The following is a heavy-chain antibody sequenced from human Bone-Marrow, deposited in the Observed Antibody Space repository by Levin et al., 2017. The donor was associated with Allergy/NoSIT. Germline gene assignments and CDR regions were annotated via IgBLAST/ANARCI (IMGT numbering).Heavy chain of an antibody. J-gene: IGHJ4*02. CDR3: ARDDGSSSGPDY. D-gene: IGHD6-6*01. V-gene: IGHV1-2*04. Sequence: GESLKISCKASGYTFTGYYMHWVRQAPGQGLEWMGWINPNTGGTNYAQKFQGWVTMTRDTSISTAYMELNRLRSDNTAVYYCARDDGSSSGPDYWGQGTLVTVYS. CDR2: INPNTGGT. CDR1: GYTFTGYY.